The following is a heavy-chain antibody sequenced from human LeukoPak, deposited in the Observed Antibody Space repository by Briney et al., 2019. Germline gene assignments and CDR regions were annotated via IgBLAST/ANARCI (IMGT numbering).Heavy chain of an antibody. D-gene: IGHD6-6*01. Sequence: ASVKVSCKASGYTFTSYGISWVRQAPGQGLEWMGWISAYNGNTNYAQKLQGRVTMTTDTSTSTAYMELRSLRSDDTAVYYCARVATPYSSSSMSVVWGQGTLVTVSS. CDR2: ISAYNGNT. CDR1: GYTFTSYG. J-gene: IGHJ4*02. CDR3: ARVATPYSSSSMSVV. V-gene: IGHV1-18*01.